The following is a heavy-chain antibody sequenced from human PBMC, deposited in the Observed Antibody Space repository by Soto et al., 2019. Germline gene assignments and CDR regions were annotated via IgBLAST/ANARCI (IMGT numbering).Heavy chain of an antibody. Sequence: GVSLGLSCTASGVAFSNYGIHWVRQSPGRGLEGVAVIWSDGTKKFYAGSVRGGFTISRANSKNTTYLQRNSLRAEDTAVYYCASDWWQDPACKETVSELDDWGQGTLVTV. CDR3: ASDWWQDPACKETVSELDD. J-gene: IGHJ4*02. CDR2: IWSDGTKK. CDR1: GVAFSNYG. D-gene: IGHD2-8*02. V-gene: IGHV3-33*01.